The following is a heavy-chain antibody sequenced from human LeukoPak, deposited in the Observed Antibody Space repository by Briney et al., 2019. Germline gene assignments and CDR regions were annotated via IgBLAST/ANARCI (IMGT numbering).Heavy chain of an antibody. CDR1: GFTFSSYS. J-gene: IGHJ4*02. CDR3: ARDRGDSSGYPPYFDY. D-gene: IGHD3-22*01. V-gene: IGHV3-21*01. CDR2: ISSSSSYI. Sequence: TGGSLRLSCAASGFTFSSYSMNWVRQAPGKGLEWVSSISSSSSYIYYADSVKGRFTISRDNAKNSLYLQMNSLRAEDTAVYYCARDRGDSSGYPPYFDYWGQGTLVTVSS.